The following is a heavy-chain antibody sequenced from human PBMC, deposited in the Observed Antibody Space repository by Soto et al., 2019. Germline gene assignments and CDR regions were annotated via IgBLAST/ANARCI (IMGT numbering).Heavy chain of an antibody. CDR3: ARSPNEKYTVARRYCDY. Sequence: PSETLSLTCTVSGGSISSGGYYWSWIRQHPGKGLEWIGYIYYSGSTYYNPSLKSRVTISVDTSKNQFSLKLSSVTAADTAVYYCARSPNEKYTVARRYCDYWGQGTLVTVS. J-gene: IGHJ4*02. CDR1: GGSISSGGYY. V-gene: IGHV4-31*03. CDR2: IYYSGST. D-gene: IGHD6-6*01.